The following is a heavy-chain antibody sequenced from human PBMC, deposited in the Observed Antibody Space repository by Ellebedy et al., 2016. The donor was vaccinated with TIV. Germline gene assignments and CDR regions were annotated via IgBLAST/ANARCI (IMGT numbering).Heavy chain of an antibody. CDR1: GFSFRSYW. D-gene: IGHD4-17*01. Sequence: GGSLRLSCGSSGFSFRSYWMTWVRQAPGKGLEWVANINQGGSERHYVDSVKGRFTISRDNAKNSLYLEMNSLRAEDPAVYYCATDGSYGDYLSPAHAFEIWGQGTVVAVSS. CDR3: ATDGSYGDYLSPAHAFEI. CDR2: INQGGSER. V-gene: IGHV3-7*01. J-gene: IGHJ3*02.